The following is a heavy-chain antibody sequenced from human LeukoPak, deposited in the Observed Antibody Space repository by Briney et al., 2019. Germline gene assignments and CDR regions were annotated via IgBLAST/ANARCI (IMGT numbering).Heavy chain of an antibody. J-gene: IGHJ5*02. CDR1: SGSISSYY. D-gene: IGHD1-1*01. V-gene: IGHV4-59*04. CDR3: ARQRGYNWNVPGYNWFDP. Sequence: SETLSLTCTVSSGSISSYYWSWIRQPPGKGLEWIGGIYYSGSTYYNPSLKSRVTISVDTSKNQFSLKLSSVTAADTAVYYCARQRGYNWNVPGYNWFDPWGQGTLVTVSS. CDR2: IYYSGST.